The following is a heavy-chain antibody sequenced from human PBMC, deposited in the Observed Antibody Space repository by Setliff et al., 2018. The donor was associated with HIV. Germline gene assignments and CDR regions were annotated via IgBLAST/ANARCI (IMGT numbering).Heavy chain of an antibody. V-gene: IGHV4-59*11. CDR3: AKQPGGHSFFDH. J-gene: IGHJ4*02. D-gene: IGHD1-1*01. CDR2: IHHSGST. CDR1: GDFSNIQW. Sequence: SETLSLTCTVSGDFSNIQWWTWMRQSPGLGLQWIGSIHHSGSTYYDPSIKNRVTLSVDTSNNQVSLTLTSVTAADTAVYYCAKQPGGHSFFDHWGQGILVTVSS.